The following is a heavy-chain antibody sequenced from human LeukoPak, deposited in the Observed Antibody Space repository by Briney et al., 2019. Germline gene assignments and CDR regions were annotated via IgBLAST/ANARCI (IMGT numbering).Heavy chain of an antibody. CDR1: DYSISSGYY. CDR3: ARGGYSGSDAL. D-gene: IGHD5-12*01. V-gene: IGHV4-61*01. CDR2: IYHSGST. Sequence: SETLPLTCTVSDYSISSGYYWSWIRQPPGKGLEWIGYIYHSGSTNYNPSLKSRVTISVDTSQNQFYLKLSSVTAADTAVYYCARGGYSGSDALWGQGTLVTVSS. J-gene: IGHJ4*02.